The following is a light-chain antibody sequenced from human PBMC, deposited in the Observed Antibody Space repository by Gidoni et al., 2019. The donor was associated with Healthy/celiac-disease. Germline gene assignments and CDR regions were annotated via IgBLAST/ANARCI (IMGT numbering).Light chain of an antibody. J-gene: IGKJ4*01. Sequence: DIQMTQPPSSLSASVGDRVTITCRASQSISSYLNWYQQKPGKAPKLLIYAADSLQSGVPSRFSGSGSGTEFTLTISSLQPEEFATYYCQQNYSTPLTFGGGTKVEIK. V-gene: IGKV1-39*01. CDR2: AAD. CDR3: QQNYSTPLT. CDR1: QSISSY.